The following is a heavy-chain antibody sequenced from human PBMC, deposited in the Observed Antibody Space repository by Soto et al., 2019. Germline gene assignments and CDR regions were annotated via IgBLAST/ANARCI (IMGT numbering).Heavy chain of an antibody. D-gene: IGHD3-16*01. V-gene: IGHV5-51*01. J-gene: IGHJ3*02. CDR1: GNTFINHW. CDR3: ARQGDMAATPADAFDI. CDR2: IYPGDSDA. Sequence: PGASPKISCNVSGNTFINHWIAWVRQMPGKGLEWMGIIYPGDSDARYSPSFGGQVTISVDKSITTAYLQWSSLEASDSAMYYCARQGDMAATPADAFDIWGQGTMVTVSS.